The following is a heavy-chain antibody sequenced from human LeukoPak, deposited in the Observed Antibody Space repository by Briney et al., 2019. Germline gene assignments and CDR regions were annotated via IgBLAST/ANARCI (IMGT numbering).Heavy chain of an antibody. V-gene: IGHV3-7*01. Sequence: PGGSLRLSCAASGFTFSHYWMTWVRQAPGKGLEWVATITPEGSEKFYVDSVKGRFNISRDNAKNALYLQMNSLRAEDTAVYYCAADEFAYWGQETLVTVSS. CDR3: AADEFAY. CDR1: GFTFSHYW. J-gene: IGHJ4*02. CDR2: ITPEGSEK.